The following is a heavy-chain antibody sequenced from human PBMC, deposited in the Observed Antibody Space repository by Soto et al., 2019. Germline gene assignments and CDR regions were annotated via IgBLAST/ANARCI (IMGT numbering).Heavy chain of an antibody. Sequence: ASVKVSCKASGYTFTSYDINWVRQATGQGLEWMGWMNPNSGNTGYAQKFQGRVTMTRNTSISTAYMELSSLRSEDTAVYYCARRDVVVAAVSYSSPYYMDVWGKGTTVTVSS. V-gene: IGHV1-8*01. CDR1: GYTFTSYD. J-gene: IGHJ6*03. D-gene: IGHD2-15*01. CDR3: ARRDVVVAAVSYSSPYYMDV. CDR2: MNPNSGNT.